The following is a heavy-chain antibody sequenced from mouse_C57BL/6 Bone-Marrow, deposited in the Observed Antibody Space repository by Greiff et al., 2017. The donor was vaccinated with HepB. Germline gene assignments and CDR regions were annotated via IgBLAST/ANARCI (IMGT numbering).Heavy chain of an antibody. J-gene: IGHJ3*01. CDR3: ARNYYGSSYLFAC. V-gene: IGHV2-9-1*01. D-gene: IGHD1-1*01. CDR2: IWNGGGT. CDR1: GFSFTSYA. Sequence: VKVVESGPGLVAPSQSLSITCTVSGFSFTSYAISWVRQPPGKGLELLGVIWNGGGTNYNSALKSRLSISKDNYKSQVFLKMNSLQTHDTARYYCARNYYGSSYLFACWGQGTLVTVSA.